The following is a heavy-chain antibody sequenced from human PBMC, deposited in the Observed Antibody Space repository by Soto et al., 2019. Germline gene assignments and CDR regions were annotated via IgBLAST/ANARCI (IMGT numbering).Heavy chain of an antibody. Sequence: ASVKVSCKASGYTFTGYYMHWVRQAPGQGLEWMGWINPNSGGTNYAQKFQGSVTMTRDTSISTAYMELSRLRSDDTAVYYCARVRYDFWSGYFLDYWGQGTPVTVSS. CDR1: GYTFTGYY. V-gene: IGHV1-2*02. CDR3: ARVRYDFWSGYFLDY. CDR2: INPNSGGT. D-gene: IGHD3-3*01. J-gene: IGHJ4*02.